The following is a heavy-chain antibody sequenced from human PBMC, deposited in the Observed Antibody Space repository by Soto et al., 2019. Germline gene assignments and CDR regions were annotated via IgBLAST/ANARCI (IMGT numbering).Heavy chain of an antibody. Sequence: SVKVSCKASGYTFTSYGISLVRQAPGQGLEFIVWISAYNGNTNYAQKLQGRVTMTTDTSTSTAYMELRSLRSDDTAVYYCARDYYDSSGYYFWPRGNWFDPWGQGTLVTVS. J-gene: IGHJ5*02. CDR2: ISAYNGNT. D-gene: IGHD3-22*01. CDR1: GYTFTSYG. V-gene: IGHV1-18*04. CDR3: ARDYYDSSGYYFWPRGNWFDP.